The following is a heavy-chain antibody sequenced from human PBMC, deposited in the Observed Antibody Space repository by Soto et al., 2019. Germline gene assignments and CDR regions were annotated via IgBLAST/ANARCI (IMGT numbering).Heavy chain of an antibody. Sequence: ASVKVSCKASGGTFSSYAISWVRQAPGQGLEWMGGIIPIFGAANYAQKFQGRVTITADESTSTAYMELSSLRSEDTAVYYCAGGGIVIVPGARVDYYYNGMDVWGQGTTVTVSS. CDR3: AGGGIVIVPGARVDYYYNGMDV. CDR1: GGTFSSYA. D-gene: IGHD2-2*01. V-gene: IGHV1-69*13. CDR2: IIPIFGAA. J-gene: IGHJ6*02.